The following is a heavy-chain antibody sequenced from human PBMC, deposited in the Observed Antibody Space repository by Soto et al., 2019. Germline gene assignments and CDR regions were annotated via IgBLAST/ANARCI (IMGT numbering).Heavy chain of an antibody. Sequence: GPSVKVSCKASGFTFTKYAIIWVRQAPGQGLEWMGWISADNGYTDYAPHLQGRVTMTTDTSTSTAYMELRSLRSDDTAVYYCARRPYCSGGSCYVFYFDYWGQGTQVTVSS. D-gene: IGHD2-15*01. CDR3: ARRPYCSGGSCYVFYFDY. CDR2: ISADNGYT. CDR1: GFTFTKYA. V-gene: IGHV1-18*01. J-gene: IGHJ4*02.